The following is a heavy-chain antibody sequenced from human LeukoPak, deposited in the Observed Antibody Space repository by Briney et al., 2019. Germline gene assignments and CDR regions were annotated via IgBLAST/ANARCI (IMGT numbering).Heavy chain of an antibody. D-gene: IGHD3-22*01. CDR3: ATRTSFSHYYDSSGYSTRPYYFDY. CDR2: IYPGDSDT. V-gene: IGHV5-51*01. J-gene: IGHJ4*02. Sequence: GESLKISCKGSGYSFTSYWIGWVRQMPGKGLEWMGIIYPGDSDTRYSPSFQGQVTISADKSISTAYLQWSSLKASDTAMYYCATRTSFSHYYDSSGYSTRPYYFDYWGQGTLVTVSS. CDR1: GYSFTSYW.